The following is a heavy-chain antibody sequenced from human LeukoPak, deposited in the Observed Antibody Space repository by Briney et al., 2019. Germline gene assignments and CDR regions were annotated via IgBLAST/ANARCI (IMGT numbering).Heavy chain of an antibody. V-gene: IGHV3-48*01. CDR1: GFAFSSYS. CDR3: ARESITGHRDFDY. Sequence: PGGSLRLSCAASGFAFSSYSMNWVRQAPGRGLEWISYISSGSRTIYYADSVKGRFNISRDNGDNSLYLLLNSLRADDTAVYFCARESITGHRDFDYWGQGTLITVSS. CDR2: ISSGSRTI. J-gene: IGHJ4*02. D-gene: IGHD1-20*01.